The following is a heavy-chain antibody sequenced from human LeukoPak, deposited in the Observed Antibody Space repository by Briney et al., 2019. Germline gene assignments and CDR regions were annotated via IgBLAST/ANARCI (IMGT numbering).Heavy chain of an antibody. J-gene: IGHJ4*02. V-gene: IGHV3-30-3*01. CDR1: GFTFRSYA. Sequence: GGSLRLSCAGSGFTFRSYAMHWVRQAPGKGLEWVAVISSDGLSQYYADSVKGRFTFSRDNSKNTLYLQMNSLRPEDTAVYYCAREFNGHSSDWAHLEYWGQGALGTVSS. CDR3: AREFNGHSSDWAHLEY. D-gene: IGHD6-19*01. CDR2: ISSDGLSQ.